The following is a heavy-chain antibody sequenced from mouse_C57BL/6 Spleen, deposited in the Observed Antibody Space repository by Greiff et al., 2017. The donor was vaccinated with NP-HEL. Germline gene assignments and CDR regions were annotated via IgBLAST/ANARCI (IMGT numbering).Heavy chain of an antibody. V-gene: IGHV1-4*01. CDR1: GYTFTSYT. Sequence: VQLQQSGAELARPGASVKMSCKASGYTFTSYTMHWVKQRPGQGLEWIGYINPSSGYPKYTQKFKDKATLTADKSSSTAYMQLSSLTSEDSAVYYCASITTVVATRYFDVWGTGTTVTVSS. D-gene: IGHD1-1*01. CDR3: ASITTVVATRYFDV. CDR2: INPSSGYP. J-gene: IGHJ1*03.